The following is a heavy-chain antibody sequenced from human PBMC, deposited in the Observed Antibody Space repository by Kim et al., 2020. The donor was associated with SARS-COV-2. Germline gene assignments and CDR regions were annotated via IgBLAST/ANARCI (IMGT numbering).Heavy chain of an antibody. J-gene: IGHJ6*02. D-gene: IGHD6-19*01. V-gene: IGHV4-34*01. CDR3: AGRGGRVHYYYGMDV. Sequence: PSLKSRVTISVDTSKNQFSPKLSSVTAADTGVYYCAGRGGRVHYYYGMDVWGQGTTVTVSS.